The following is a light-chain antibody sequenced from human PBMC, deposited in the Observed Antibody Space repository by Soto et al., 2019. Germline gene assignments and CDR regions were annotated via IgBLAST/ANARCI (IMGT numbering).Light chain of an antibody. CDR1: QNVGHN. V-gene: IGKV3-11*01. J-gene: IGKJ4*01. Sequence: EMVLTQSPATLSLSPGESATLSCRASQNVGHNFACYQQKSGQPPRLLIHTASSRATGIPARFSGSGSRTDFTLTISSLEPEDIAIYYCQESSRWSRATFGGGTKVEIK. CDR3: QESSRWSRAT. CDR2: TAS.